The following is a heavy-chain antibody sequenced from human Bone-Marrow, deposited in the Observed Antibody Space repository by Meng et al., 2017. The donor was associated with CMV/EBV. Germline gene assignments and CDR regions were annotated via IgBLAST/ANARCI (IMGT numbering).Heavy chain of an antibody. CDR3: ARDLRAAAFDY. V-gene: IGHV3-66*02. Sequence: GESLKISCAASGLTVSSNYMSWVRQAPGKGLEWVSVIYSGGSTYYADSVKGRFTISRDNSKNTLYLQMNSLRAEDTAVYYCARDLRAAAFDYWGQGTLVTVSS. J-gene: IGHJ4*01. D-gene: IGHD6-13*01. CDR1: GLTVSSNY. CDR2: IYSGGST.